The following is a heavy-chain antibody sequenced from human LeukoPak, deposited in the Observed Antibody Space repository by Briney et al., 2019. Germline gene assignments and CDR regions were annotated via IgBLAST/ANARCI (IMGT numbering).Heavy chain of an antibody. Sequence: VKVSCKVLGYAFTDYYMHWVQPAPGKGREWMGLVDPEDGETIYAEKFQGRVTITADTSTETAYMELSSLRSGDTAVYYCATVRNADGGNSGEAFDIWGQGTMVTVSP. D-gene: IGHD4-23*01. CDR3: ATVRNADGGNSGEAFDI. CDR2: VDPEDGET. J-gene: IGHJ3*02. V-gene: IGHV1-69-2*01. CDR1: GYAFTDYY.